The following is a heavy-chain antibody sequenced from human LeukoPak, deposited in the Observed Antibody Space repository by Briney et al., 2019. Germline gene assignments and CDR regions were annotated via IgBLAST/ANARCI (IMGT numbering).Heavy chain of an antibody. Sequence: GGSLRLSCAASGFTFSNYWMTWVRQAPGKGLEWVANIKQDGSEKYYVDSVKGRFTISRDNAKNSLYLQMNSLRAEDTAVYYCASVADYLGYCTRTTCSYGMDVWGQGTTVTVSS. CDR2: IKQDGSEK. D-gene: IGHD2-2*01. CDR1: GFTFSNYW. J-gene: IGHJ6*02. V-gene: IGHV3-7*01. CDR3: ASVADYLGYCTRTTCSYGMDV.